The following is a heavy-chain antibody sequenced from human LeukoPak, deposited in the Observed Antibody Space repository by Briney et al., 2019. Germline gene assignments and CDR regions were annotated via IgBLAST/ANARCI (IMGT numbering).Heavy chain of an antibody. V-gene: IGHV4-59*01. J-gene: IGHJ3*02. CDR3: ARVELERSFDI. CDR1: GDXISGYY. CDR2: IYYSGTT. D-gene: IGHD1-1*01. Sequence: SESLCLTCSVSGDXISGYYCSWVRQPPGPGLEWIGYIYYSGTTHYNPSLKSRVTTSVDTSKNQFSLKLSSVTAADTAVYYCARVELERSFDIWGQGTMVIVSS.